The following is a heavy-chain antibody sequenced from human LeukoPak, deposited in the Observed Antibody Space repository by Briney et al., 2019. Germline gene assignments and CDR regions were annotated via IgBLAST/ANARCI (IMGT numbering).Heavy chain of an antibody. J-gene: IGHJ2*01. D-gene: IGHD3-10*01. Sequence: PVRSLRLSCAAAGFPLSVYWMRWVRQAPGKWLQWMANIKQDGSAKFYVYLVTGRVTIARDNAKNSLYLHMNSLRADDTAVYYCARDSGLRAFDLWGRGTLVTVSS. CDR3: ARDSGLRAFDL. CDR2: IKQDGSAK. V-gene: IGHV3-7*04. CDR1: GFPLSVYW.